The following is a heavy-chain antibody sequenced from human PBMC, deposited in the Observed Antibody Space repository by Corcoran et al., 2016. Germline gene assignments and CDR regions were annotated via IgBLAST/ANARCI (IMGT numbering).Heavy chain of an antibody. V-gene: IGHV4-34*01. J-gene: IGHJ4*02. D-gene: IGHD6-19*01. CDR3: AGEGMRLGLFDY. Sequence: QVQLQQWGAGLLKPSETLSLTCAVYGGSFSGYYWSWIRQPPGKGLEWIGEINHSGSTNYNPSLKSRVTISVDTSKNQFSLKLSSVTAADTAVYYCAGEGMRLGLFDYWGQGTLVTVSS. CDR1: GGSFSGYY. CDR2: INHSGST.